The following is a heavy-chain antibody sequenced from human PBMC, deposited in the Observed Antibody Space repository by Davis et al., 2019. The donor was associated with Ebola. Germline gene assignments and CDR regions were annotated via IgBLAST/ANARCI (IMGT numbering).Heavy chain of an antibody. D-gene: IGHD3-22*01. J-gene: IGHJ3*02. CDR3: TRVLDSSGYYVDDAFDI. CDR1: GFTFTSSA. CDR2: IVVGSGNT. V-gene: IGHV1-58*01. Sequence: SVKVSCKASGFTFTSSAVQWVRQARGQRLEWIGWIVVGSGNTNYAQKLQGRVTMTTDTSTSTAYMELRSLRSDDTAVYYCTRVLDSSGYYVDDAFDIWGQGTMVTVSS.